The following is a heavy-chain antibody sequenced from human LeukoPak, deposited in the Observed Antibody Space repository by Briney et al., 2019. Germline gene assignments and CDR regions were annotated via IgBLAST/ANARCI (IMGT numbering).Heavy chain of an antibody. CDR1: GFTFSSYA. V-gene: IGHV3-23*01. D-gene: IGHD6-19*01. CDR2: ISGSGGST. CDR3: AKDRWGAVAGNPFDY. J-gene: IGHJ4*02. Sequence: PGGSLRLSCAASGFTFSSYAMSWVRQAPGKGLEWVSAISGSGGSTYYADSVKGRFTISRDNSKNTLYLQMNSLRAEDTAVYYCAKDRWGAVAGNPFDYWGQGTLVTVSS.